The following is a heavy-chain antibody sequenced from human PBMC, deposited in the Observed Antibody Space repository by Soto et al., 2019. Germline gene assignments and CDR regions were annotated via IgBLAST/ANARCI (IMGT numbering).Heavy chain of an antibody. CDR1: GYTFTGYY. V-gene: IGHV1-2*02. Sequence: QVQLVQSGAEVKKPGASVKVSCKASGYTFTGYYMHWVRQAPGQGLEWMGWINPNSGGTNYAQKFQGRVTMTRDTSISTAYMELSRLRSDDTAVYYCAKLPLRGVFLEWAIQEFDPWGQGTLVTVSS. J-gene: IGHJ5*02. CDR2: INPNSGGT. D-gene: IGHD3-3*01. CDR3: AKLPLRGVFLEWAIQEFDP.